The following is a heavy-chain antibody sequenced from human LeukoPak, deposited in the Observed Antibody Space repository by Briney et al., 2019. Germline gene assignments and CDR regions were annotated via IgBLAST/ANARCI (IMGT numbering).Heavy chain of an antibody. Sequence: ASVKVSCKASGYTFTSYAMHWVRQAPGQRLEWMGWINAGNGNTKYSQEFQGRVTISRDTSASTVYMELSSLRSEDMPVYYCARVVRYSSGPLTDLLPYYFDSWGQGTLLTVSS. J-gene: IGHJ4*02. CDR3: ARVVRYSSGPLTDLLPYYFDS. D-gene: IGHD6-19*01. V-gene: IGHV1-3*03. CDR1: GYTFTSYA. CDR2: INAGNGNT.